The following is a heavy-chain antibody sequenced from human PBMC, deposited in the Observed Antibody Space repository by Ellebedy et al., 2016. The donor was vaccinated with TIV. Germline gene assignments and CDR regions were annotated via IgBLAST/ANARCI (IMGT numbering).Heavy chain of an antibody. J-gene: IGHJ4*02. Sequence: GGSLRLXXAASGFTFSSYWMSWVRQAPGKGLEWVANIKQDGSEKYYVDSVKGRFTISRDNAQNSLFLQMNSLRAEDTAVYYCARDKIVGATYFDYWGQGTLVTVSS. CDR1: GFTFSSYW. CDR2: IKQDGSEK. D-gene: IGHD1-26*01. V-gene: IGHV3-7*01. CDR3: ARDKIVGATYFDY.